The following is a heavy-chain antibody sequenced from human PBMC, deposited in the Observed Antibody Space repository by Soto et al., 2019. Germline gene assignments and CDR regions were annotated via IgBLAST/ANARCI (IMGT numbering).Heavy chain of an antibody. J-gene: IGHJ4*02. Sequence: GGSLRLSCAASGFTFSNAWMSWVRQAPGKGLEWVGRIKSKTDGGTTDYAAPVKGRFTISRDDSKNTLYLQMNSLKTEDTAVYYCTTDVEMATIRDFDYWGQGTLVTVSS. CDR1: GFTFSNAW. CDR2: IKSKTDGGTT. D-gene: IGHD5-12*01. V-gene: IGHV3-15*01. CDR3: TTDVEMATIRDFDY.